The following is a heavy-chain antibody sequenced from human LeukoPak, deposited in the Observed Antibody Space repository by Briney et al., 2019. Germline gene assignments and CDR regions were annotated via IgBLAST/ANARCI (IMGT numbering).Heavy chain of an antibody. CDR2: IYHSGST. CDR3: ASLNEGYYDFWSGYPKAFDI. CDR1: GVSISSYY. Sequence: PSETLSLTCTVSGVSISSYYWSWIRQPPGKGLEWIGYIYHSGSTYHNPSLKSRVTISVDRSKNQFSLKLSSVTAADTAVYYCASLNEGYYDFWSGYPKAFDIWGQGTMVTVSS. J-gene: IGHJ3*02. V-gene: IGHV4-59*12. D-gene: IGHD3-3*01.